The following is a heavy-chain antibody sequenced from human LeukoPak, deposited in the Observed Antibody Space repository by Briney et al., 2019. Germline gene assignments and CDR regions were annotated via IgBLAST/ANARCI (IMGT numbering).Heavy chain of an antibody. Sequence: GGSRRPSVAPSGFTFSTYAMSWVRQPPGRGREWVSGLSGSGGITYYADSVKGRFSISRENSKNTLYLQMNSLRAEDTAVYYCANWIGSSSRDYWGQGTLVTVSS. CDR2: LSGSGGIT. D-gene: IGHD6-6*01. V-gene: IGHV3-23*01. CDR3: ANWIGSSSRDY. CDR1: GFTFSTYA. J-gene: IGHJ4*02.